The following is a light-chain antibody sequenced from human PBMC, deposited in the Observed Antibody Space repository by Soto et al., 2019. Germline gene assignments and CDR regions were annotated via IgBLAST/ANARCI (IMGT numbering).Light chain of an antibody. CDR3: LKYGSSPGWT. CDR2: AAS. CDR1: QSVSSGH. Sequence: EMVLTQSPGTLSLSPGERASLSCRASQSVSSGHLAWYQQKPGQAPRLLIYAASTRATGIPDRFSGSGSGTDFTLTIGRLDPEDFAVYYCLKYGSSPGWTFGPGTKVDI. J-gene: IGKJ1*01. V-gene: IGKV3-20*01.